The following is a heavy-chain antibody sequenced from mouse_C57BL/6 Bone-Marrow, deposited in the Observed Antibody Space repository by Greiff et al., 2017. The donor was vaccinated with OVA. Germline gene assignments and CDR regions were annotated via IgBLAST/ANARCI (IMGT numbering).Heavy chain of an antibody. CDR2: IDPENGDT. Sequence: EVQLQQSGAELVRPGASVKLSCTASGFNIKDDYMHWVKQRPEQGLEWIGWIDPENGDTEYASKFQGKATITADTSSNTAYLKLSSLTSEDTAVYYCTTGGYYRYYAMDYWCQGTSVTVSS. CDR1: GFNIKDDY. CDR3: TTGGYYRYYAMDY. D-gene: IGHD2-3*01. V-gene: IGHV14-4*01. J-gene: IGHJ4*01.